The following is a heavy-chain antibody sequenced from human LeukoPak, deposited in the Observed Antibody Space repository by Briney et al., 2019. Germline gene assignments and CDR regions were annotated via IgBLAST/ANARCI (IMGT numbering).Heavy chain of an antibody. D-gene: IGHD2-15*01. V-gene: IGHV3-23*01. CDR3: AKSRDCSGGSCYHPDY. CDR1: GFTFSSYA. Sequence: GGSLRLSCAASGFTFSSYAMSWVRQAPGKGLEWVSAISSSGGSTYYADSVKGRFTISRDNSKNTLYLQMNSLRAEDTAVYYCAKSRDCSGGSCYHPDYWGQGTLVTVSS. CDR2: ISSSGGST. J-gene: IGHJ4*02.